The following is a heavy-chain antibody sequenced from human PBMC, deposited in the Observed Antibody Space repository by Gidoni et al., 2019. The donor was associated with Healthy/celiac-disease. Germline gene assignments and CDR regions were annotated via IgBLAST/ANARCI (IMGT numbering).Heavy chain of an antibody. V-gene: IGHV4-34*01. J-gene: IGHJ6*02. D-gene: IGHD5-18*01. CDR3: ARVGGYSYGYVGYYYYGMDV. Sequence: QVQLQQWGAGLLKPSETLSLTCAVYGGSFSGYSWSWIRQPPGKGLEWIGEINHSGSTNYNPSLKSRVTISVDTSKNQFSLKLSSVTAADTAVYYYARVGGYSYGYVGYYYYGMDVWGQGTTVTVSS. CDR1: GGSFSGYS. CDR2: INHSGST.